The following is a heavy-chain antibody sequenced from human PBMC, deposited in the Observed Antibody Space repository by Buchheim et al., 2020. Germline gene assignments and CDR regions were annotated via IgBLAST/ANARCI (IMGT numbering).Heavy chain of an antibody. V-gene: IGHV4-39*07. J-gene: IGHJ4*02. CDR2: IYYSGST. CDR3: ASLYYYDSSGYYNPYYFDY. Sequence: QLQLQESGPGLVKPSETLSLTCTVSGGSISSSSYYWGWIRQPPGKGLEWIGSIYYSGSTYYNPSLKSRDTISVDTSKNQFSLKLSSVTAADTAVYYCASLYYYDSSGYYNPYYFDYWGQGTL. CDR1: GGSISSSSYY. D-gene: IGHD3-22*01.